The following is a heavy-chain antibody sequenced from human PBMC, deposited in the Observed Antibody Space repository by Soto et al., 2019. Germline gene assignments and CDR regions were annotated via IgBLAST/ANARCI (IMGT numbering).Heavy chain of an antibody. D-gene: IGHD2-15*01. CDR2: IYWDDDK. V-gene: IGHV2-5*02. Sequence: QITLKESGPTLVKPTQTLTLTCTFSGFSLSTSGVGVGWIRQPPGKALEWLALIYWDDDKRYSPSLTSRLTIPKDTSKNQVVLTMTHMDPGDTATYYWAHVLVVVANYGMDVWGQGTTVTVSS. CDR3: AHVLVVVANYGMDV. CDR1: GFSLSTSGVG. J-gene: IGHJ6*02.